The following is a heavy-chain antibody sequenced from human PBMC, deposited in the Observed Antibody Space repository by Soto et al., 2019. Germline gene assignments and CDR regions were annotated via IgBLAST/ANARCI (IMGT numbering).Heavy chain of an antibody. Sequence: EVQLVESGGGLVPPGGSLRLSCAASGFSFSDHYMDWVRQAPGKGREWVGRTRDKAHGAISAYASSERGRLTISRDDAENSMFHHMNKLNSENTDVYFCTTTRTHRVCNSSRCCAGALDSWGQGTLVTVSS. CDR2: TRDKAHGAIS. V-gene: IGHV3-72*01. J-gene: IGHJ4*02. CDR3: TTTRTHRVCNSSRCCAGALDS. D-gene: IGHD2-2*01. CDR1: GFSFSDHY.